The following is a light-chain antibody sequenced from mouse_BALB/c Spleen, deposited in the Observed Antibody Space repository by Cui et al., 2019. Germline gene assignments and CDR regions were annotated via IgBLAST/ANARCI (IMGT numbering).Light chain of an antibody. V-gene: IGKV4-80*01. J-gene: IGKJ1*01. Sequence: QLVLTQSPAILSASLGEEITLTCSASSSVSDMHWYQQKSGTSPKLLIYSTSNLASGVPSRFSGSGSGTFYSLTISSVEAEDAADYYCHQWSSCPWTFGGGTKLEIK. CDR2: STS. CDR1: SSVSD. CDR3: HQWSSCPWT.